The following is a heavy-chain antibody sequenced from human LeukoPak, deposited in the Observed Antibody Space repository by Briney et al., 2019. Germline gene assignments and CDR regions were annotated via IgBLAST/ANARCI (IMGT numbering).Heavy chain of an antibody. CDR3: ASGEDFWSGYYFDY. Sequence: GGSLRLSCAASGFTFSSYSMNWVRQAPGKGLEWVSSISSSSSYIYYADSVKGRFTISRDNAKNSLYLQMNSLRAEDTAVYYCASGEDFWSGYYFDYWGQGTLVTVSS. J-gene: IGHJ4*02. V-gene: IGHV3-21*01. D-gene: IGHD3-3*01. CDR2: ISSSSSYI. CDR1: GFTFSSYS.